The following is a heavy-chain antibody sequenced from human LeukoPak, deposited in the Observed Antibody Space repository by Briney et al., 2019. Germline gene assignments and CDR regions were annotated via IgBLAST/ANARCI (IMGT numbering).Heavy chain of an antibody. D-gene: IGHD6-19*01. J-gene: IGHJ4*02. Sequence: SETLSLTCTVSGASISSSNYYWVWIRQPPGKGLEWIGSIYYSGTTYYHPSLKSRLTISVDTSKNQFSLKLSSVTAADTALYYCTYSSGWSYYFDYWGRGTLVSVSS. CDR3: TYSSGWSYYFDY. V-gene: IGHV4-39*01. CDR2: IYYSGTT. CDR1: GASISSSNYY.